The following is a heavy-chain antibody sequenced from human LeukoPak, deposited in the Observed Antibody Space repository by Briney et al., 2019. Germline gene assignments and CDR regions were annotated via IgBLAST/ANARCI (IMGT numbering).Heavy chain of an antibody. D-gene: IGHD3-22*01. V-gene: IGHV4-34*01. J-gene: IGHJ6*02. CDR3: ARESGSHYYYGMDV. Sequence: SETLSLTCAVYGGSFSGYYWSWIRRPPGKGLEWIGEINHSGSTNYNPSLKSRVTISVDTSKNQFSLKLSSVTAADTAVYYCARESGSHYYYGMDVWGQGTTVTVSS. CDR1: GGSFSGYY. CDR2: INHSGST.